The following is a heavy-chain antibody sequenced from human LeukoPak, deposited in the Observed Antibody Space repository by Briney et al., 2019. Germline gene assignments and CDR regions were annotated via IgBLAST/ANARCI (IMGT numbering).Heavy chain of an antibody. D-gene: IGHD3-10*01. J-gene: IGHJ4*02. Sequence: GSSPRLSCAASGFTFSSYAMSWVRQAPGKGLEWVSGIRGSDGSTYYADSVKGRFTMSRDNSKNTLYLQMNSLRAEDTAVYYCAKALSGSGSYGDFDYWGQGTLVTVSS. CDR2: IRGSDGST. CDR1: GFTFSSYA. V-gene: IGHV3-23*01. CDR3: AKALSGSGSYGDFDY.